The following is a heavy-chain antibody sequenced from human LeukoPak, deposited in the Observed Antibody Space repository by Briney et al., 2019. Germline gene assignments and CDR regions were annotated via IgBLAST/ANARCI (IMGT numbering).Heavy chain of an antibody. CDR3: ARDNRPLEWLSFDY. J-gene: IGHJ4*02. CDR2: ISAYNGNT. D-gene: IGHD3-3*01. Sequence: ASVKVSCKASGYTFTSYGISWVRQAPGQGLEWMGWISAYNGNTNYAQKLQGRVTMTTDTSTSTAYMELRSLRSDDTAVYYCARDNRPLEWLSFDYWGQGTLVTVSS. V-gene: IGHV1-18*01. CDR1: GYTFTSYG.